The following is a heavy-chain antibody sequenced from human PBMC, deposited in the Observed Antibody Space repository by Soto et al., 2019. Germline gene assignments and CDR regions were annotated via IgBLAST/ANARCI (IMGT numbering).Heavy chain of an antibody. CDR1: GGSISSGGYY. Sequence: SETLSLTCTVSGGSISSGGYYWSWIRQHPGKGLEWIGYIYYSGSTYYNPSLKSRVTMSVDTSKNQFSLKLSSVTAADTAVYYCARDKRPYYYDSSGPFDYWGQGTLVTVSS. V-gene: IGHV4-31*03. D-gene: IGHD3-22*01. CDR2: IYYSGST. J-gene: IGHJ4*02. CDR3: ARDKRPYYYDSSGPFDY.